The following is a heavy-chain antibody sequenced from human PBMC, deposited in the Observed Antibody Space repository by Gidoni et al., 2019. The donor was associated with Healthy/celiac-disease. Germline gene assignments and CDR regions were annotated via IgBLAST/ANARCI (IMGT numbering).Heavy chain of an antibody. CDR1: GFTFSSYV. D-gene: IGHD2-15*01. CDR2: ISGSGGST. CDR3: AKGFLGYCSGGSCYEDDAFDI. Sequence: EVQLLEYGGGLVQPGGSLRLSCAASGFTFSSYVMSWVRPAPGKGLEWVTAISGSGGSTYYADSVKGRFTISRDNSKNTLYLQMNSLRAEDTAVYYCAKGFLGYCSGGSCYEDDAFDIWGQGTMVTVSS. V-gene: IGHV3-23*01. J-gene: IGHJ3*02.